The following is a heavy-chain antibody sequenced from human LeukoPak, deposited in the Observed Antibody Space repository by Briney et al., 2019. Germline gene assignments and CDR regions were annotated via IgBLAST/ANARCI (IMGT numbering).Heavy chain of an antibody. V-gene: IGHV4-59*01. D-gene: IGHD5-24*01. CDR1: GGSISSYY. J-gene: IGHJ6*03. CDR3: ARDQGRWLQEMGYYHYMDV. CDR2: IAYSGSP. Sequence: NPSEALSLTSNVSGGSISSYYWTWSRRPPGKGLQWIGYIAYSGSPNYNPPLKSQATKPVDQSKNQFALKLSSVTAADTAVYYCARDQGRWLQEMGYYHYMDVWGKGTTVTISS.